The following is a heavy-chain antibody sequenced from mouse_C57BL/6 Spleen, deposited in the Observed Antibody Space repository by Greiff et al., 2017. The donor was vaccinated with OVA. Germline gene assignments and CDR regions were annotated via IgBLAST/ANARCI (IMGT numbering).Heavy chain of an antibody. CDR1: GYTFTSYT. D-gene: IGHD1-1*02. J-gene: IGHJ4*01. CDR3: ARYGDYAMDY. Sequence: VQRVESGAELARPGASVKMSCKASGYTFTSYTMHWVKQRPGRGLEWIGYINPSSGYTKYNQKFKDKATLTADKSSSTAYMQLSSLTSEDSAVYYCARYGDYAMDYWGQGTSVTVSS. V-gene: IGHV1-4*01. CDR2: INPSSGYT.